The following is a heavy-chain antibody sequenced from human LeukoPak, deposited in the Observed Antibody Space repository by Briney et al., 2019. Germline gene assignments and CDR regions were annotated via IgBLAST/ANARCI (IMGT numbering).Heavy chain of an antibody. D-gene: IGHD6-6*01. CDR3: AKDGIAARPANFDY. CDR1: GFTFSNYA. CDR2: CSASGGST. V-gene: IGHV3-23*01. J-gene: IGHJ4*02. Sequence: PGGSLRLSCAASGFTFSNYAMNWVRQAPGKGLEWVSGCSASGGSTFYADSVRGRLTISRDNSKNTLYLQMNSLRAEDTAVYYCAKDGIAARPANFDYWGQGTLVTVSS.